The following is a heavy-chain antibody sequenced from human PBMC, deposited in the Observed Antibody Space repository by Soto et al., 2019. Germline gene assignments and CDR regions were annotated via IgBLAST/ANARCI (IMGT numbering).Heavy chain of an antibody. CDR2: ISAYNGNT. D-gene: IGHD2-2*01. V-gene: IGHV1-18*01. CDR1: GYTFTSYG. Sequence: GASVKVSCKASGYTFTSYGISWVRQAPGQGLEWMGWISAYNGNTNYAQKLQGRVTMTTDTSTSTAYMELRSLRSDDTAVYYCARSRVVVVPAATRFVWFDPWGQGNLVTVSS. CDR3: ARSRVVVVPAATRFVWFDP. J-gene: IGHJ5*02.